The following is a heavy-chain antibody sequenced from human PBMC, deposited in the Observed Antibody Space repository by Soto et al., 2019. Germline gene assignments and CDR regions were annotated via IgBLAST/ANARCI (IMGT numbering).Heavy chain of an antibody. CDR2: MNPNSGNT. J-gene: IGHJ5*02. D-gene: IGHD2-15*01. CDR3: ASQGPYCSGGSCGWFDP. V-gene: IGHV1-8*01. CDR1: GYTFTSYD. Sequence: GASVKVSCKAPGYTFTSYDINWVRQATGQGLEWVGWMNPNSGNTGYAQKFQGRVTMTRNTSISTAYMELSSLRPEDTAVYYCASQGPYCSGGSCGWFDPWGQGTLVTVSS.